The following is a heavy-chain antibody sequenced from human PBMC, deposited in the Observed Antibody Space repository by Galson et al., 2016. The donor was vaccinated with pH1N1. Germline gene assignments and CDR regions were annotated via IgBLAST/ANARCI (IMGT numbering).Heavy chain of an antibody. V-gene: IGHV4-4*07. CDR2: IYSSGST. D-gene: IGHD3-10*01. J-gene: IGHJ5*02. CDR3: ARIESFGELGNWFDP. CDR1: GGSISSYS. Sequence: SETLSLTCTVSGGSISSYSWSWIRLPAGKGLEWIGHIYSSGSTNYDPSLKSRVTMSVDTSKNQFSLKLSSVTAADTAVYYCARIESFGELGNWFDPWGQGTLVTVSS.